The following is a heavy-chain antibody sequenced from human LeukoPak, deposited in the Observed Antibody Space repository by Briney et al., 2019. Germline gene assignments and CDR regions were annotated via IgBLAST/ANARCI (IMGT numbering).Heavy chain of an antibody. CDR1: GXSISSYY. CDR3: ARVIYNGDYVFDY. D-gene: IGHD4-17*01. J-gene: IGHJ4*02. Sequence: SETLSLTCTVSGXSISSYYGSWIRQPPGKGLEWIGYIYYSGSTNCNPSLKSRVTISVDTSKNQFSLKLSSVTAADTAVYYCARVIYNGDYVFDYWGQGTLVTVSS. V-gene: IGHV4-59*01. CDR2: IYYSGST.